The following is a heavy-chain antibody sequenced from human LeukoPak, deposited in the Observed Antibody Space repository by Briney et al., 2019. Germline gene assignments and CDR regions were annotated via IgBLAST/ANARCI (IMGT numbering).Heavy chain of an antibody. Sequence: SETLSLTCTVSGGSISGHYWSWIRQSPGKGLEWIGFMHYSGNTNSNPSLRSRVTISMDTSKNHFSLKMSSVTAADTVVYYCARDSPFEWDVFGDSFDIWGQGTVVTVSS. D-gene: IGHD1-26*01. J-gene: IGHJ3*02. CDR3: ARDSPFEWDVFGDSFDI. CDR1: GGSISGHY. CDR2: MHYSGNT. V-gene: IGHV4-59*11.